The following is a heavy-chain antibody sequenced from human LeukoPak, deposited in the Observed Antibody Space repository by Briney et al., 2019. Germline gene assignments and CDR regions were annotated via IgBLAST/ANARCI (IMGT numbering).Heavy chain of an antibody. V-gene: IGHV3-23*01. Sequence: GGSLRLSCAASGFTLSSYAMSWVRQAPGKGLEWVSAISGNGGSTYYADSVKGRFTISRDNSKNTLYLQMNSLRAEDTAVYYCARYYYDILTGLSGWGQGTLVTVSS. CDR1: GFTLSSYA. J-gene: IGHJ4*02. D-gene: IGHD3-9*01. CDR3: ARYYYDILTGLSG. CDR2: ISGNGGST.